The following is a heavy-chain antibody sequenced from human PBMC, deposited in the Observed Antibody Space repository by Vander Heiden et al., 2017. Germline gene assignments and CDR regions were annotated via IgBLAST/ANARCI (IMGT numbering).Heavy chain of an antibody. CDR3: ARFEWFREFFDY. CDR1: GFTFSSHW. D-gene: IGHD3-10*01. V-gene: IGHV3-7*01. J-gene: IGHJ4*02. CDR2: IKQDGSEK. Sequence: EVQLVESGGGLVQPGGSLRLSCAASGFTFSSHWMSWVRQAPGKGLEWVANIKQDGSEKYYVDSVKGRFTISRDNAKNSLYLQMNSLRAEDTAVYYCARFEWFREFFDYWGQGTLVTVSS.